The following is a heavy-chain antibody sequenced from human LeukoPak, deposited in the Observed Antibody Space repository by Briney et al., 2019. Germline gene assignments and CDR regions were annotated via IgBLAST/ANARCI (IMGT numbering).Heavy chain of an antibody. Sequence: PGGSLRLSCAASGFTVSSNYMSWVRQAPGKGLEWVSVIYSGGSTYYANSVKGRFTISRDNSKNTLYLQMHSLRAEDTAVYYCASFWSGHTTGGLDYWGQGTLVTVSS. CDR3: ASFWSGHTTGGLDY. J-gene: IGHJ4*02. D-gene: IGHD3-3*01. CDR1: GFTVSSNY. CDR2: IYSGGST. V-gene: IGHV3-53*01.